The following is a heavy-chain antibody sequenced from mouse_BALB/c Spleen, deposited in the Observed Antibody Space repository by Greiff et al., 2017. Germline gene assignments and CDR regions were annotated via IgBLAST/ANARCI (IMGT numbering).Heavy chain of an antibody. V-gene: IGHV3-2*02. D-gene: IGHD2-4*01. CDR2: ISYSGST. Sequence: EVQLQQSGPGLVKPSQSLSLTCTVTGYSITSDYAWNWIRQFPGNKLEWMGYISYSGSTSYNPSLKSRISITRDTSKNQFFLQLNSVTTEDTATYYCADYDGAWFAYWGQGTLVTVSA. J-gene: IGHJ3*01. CDR1: GYSITSDYA. CDR3: ADYDGAWFAY.